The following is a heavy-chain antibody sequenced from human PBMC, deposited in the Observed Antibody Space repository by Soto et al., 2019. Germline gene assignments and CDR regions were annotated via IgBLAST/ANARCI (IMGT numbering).Heavy chain of an antibody. J-gene: IGHJ4*02. Sequence: PGGSLRLSCAASGFTFSSYSMNWVRQAPGKGLEWVTYITISSSNKYYADSVKGRFTISRDDSKNTLYLQMDSLRVEDTAVYYCARGTIVARQHLDYWGQGTLVTVSS. D-gene: IGHD6-6*01. CDR1: GFTFSSYS. CDR2: ITISSSNK. V-gene: IGHV3-48*01. CDR3: ARGTIVARQHLDY.